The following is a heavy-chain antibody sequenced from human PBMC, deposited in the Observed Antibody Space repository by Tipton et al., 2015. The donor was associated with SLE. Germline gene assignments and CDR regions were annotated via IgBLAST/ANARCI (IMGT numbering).Heavy chain of an antibody. J-gene: IGHJ4*02. CDR1: GYTFTSHD. D-gene: IGHD4-17*01. Sequence: QLVQSGADVKKPGASVKVSCKASGYTFTSHDINWVRQAPGQGLGWMGRIDPASGVTNYPQKFQGRVTIGSDTSVSTAYVVLNSLTADDTAVYYCARGYPVGDYIGVDVWGQGTLVTVSS. V-gene: IGHV1-2*06. CDR2: IDPASGVT. CDR3: ARGYPVGDYIGVDV.